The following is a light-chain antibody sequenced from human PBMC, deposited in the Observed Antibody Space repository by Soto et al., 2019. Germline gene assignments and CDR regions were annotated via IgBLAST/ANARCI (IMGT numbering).Light chain of an antibody. J-gene: IGKJ4*01. CDR1: QTVGTY. Sequence: IVRTQSPATLSVSPGERATLSCRASQTVGTYLAWYKQKLGQAPRLVIYGPSHRPAGIPPRFRGSGSGTEFPLAISSLQSEDFAVYYCQQHNAWPLPFGGGTKVEIK. V-gene: IGKV3-15*01. CDR2: GPS. CDR3: QQHNAWPLP.